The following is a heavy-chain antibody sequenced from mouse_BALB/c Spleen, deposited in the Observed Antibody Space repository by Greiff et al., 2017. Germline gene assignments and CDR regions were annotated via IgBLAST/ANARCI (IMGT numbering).Heavy chain of an antibody. CDR2: IWSGGST. Sequence: QVQLKQSGPGLVQPSQSLSITCTVSGFSLTSYGVHWVRQSPGKGLEWLGVIWSGGSTDYNAAFISRLSISKDNSKSQVFFKMNSLQADDTAIYYCARNRKLLRLPSYAMDYWGQGTSVTVSS. V-gene: IGHV2-4-1*01. CDR3: ARNRKLLRLPSYAMDY. J-gene: IGHJ4*01. D-gene: IGHD1-2*01. CDR1: GFSLTSYG.